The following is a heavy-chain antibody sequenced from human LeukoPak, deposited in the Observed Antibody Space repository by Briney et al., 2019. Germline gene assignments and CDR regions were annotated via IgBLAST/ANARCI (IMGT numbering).Heavy chain of an antibody. D-gene: IGHD5-18*01. CDR1: GESFSSYY. CDR2: INHSRST. CDR3: ARHMVNYYYYGMDV. V-gene: IGHV4-34*01. Sequence: PSETLSLTFTVYGESFSSYYWSWIRQPPGKGLEWIGEINHSRSTNYNPSLKSRVTISVDTSKNQFSLRLSSVTDADTAVYYCARHMVNYYYYGMDVWGQGATVTVSS. J-gene: IGHJ6*02.